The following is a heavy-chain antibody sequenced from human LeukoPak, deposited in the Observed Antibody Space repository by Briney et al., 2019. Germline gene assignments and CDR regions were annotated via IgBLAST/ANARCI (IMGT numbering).Heavy chain of an antibody. CDR1: GTSFRGYY. CDR3: ASSMVYGRWFDP. V-gene: IGHV4-34*01. D-gene: IGHD2-8*01. CDR2: LNPRGST. J-gene: IGHJ5*02. Sequence: PSQTLSLPCAVHGTSFRGYYWKWYRQPLGKVQQWVGELNPRGSTNYNPSLKSRLTISVDTSKNQFSLKLSSVTAADTAVYYCASSMVYGRWFDPWGQGTLVTVSS.